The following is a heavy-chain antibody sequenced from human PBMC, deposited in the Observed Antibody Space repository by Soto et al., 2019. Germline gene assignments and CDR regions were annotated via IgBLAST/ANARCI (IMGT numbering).Heavy chain of an antibody. CDR2: IWYDGSNK. CDR1: GFTFSSYG. CDR3: ARAQPVQDIVAAYYFDY. V-gene: IGHV3-33*01. Sequence: GGSLRLSCAASGFTFSSYGMHWVRQAPGKGLEWVAVIWYDGSNKYYADSVKGRFTISRDNSKNTLYLQMNSLRAEDTAVYYCARAQPVQDIVAAYYFDYWGQGTLVTVSS. J-gene: IGHJ4*02. D-gene: IGHD5-12*01.